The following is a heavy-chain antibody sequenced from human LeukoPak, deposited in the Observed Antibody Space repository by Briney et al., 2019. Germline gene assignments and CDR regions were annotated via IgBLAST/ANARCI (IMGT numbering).Heavy chain of an antibody. D-gene: IGHD3-16*01. CDR3: ARHGPPRAGWGRKYYYMDV. CDR2: INHSGST. V-gene: IGHV4-34*01. J-gene: IGHJ6*03. Sequence: SETLSLTCAVYGGSFSGYYWSWIRQPPGKGLEWIGEINHSGSTNYNPSLKSRVTISVDTSKNQFSLKLSSVTAADTAVYYCARHGPPRAGWGRKYYYMDVWGKGTTVTISS. CDR1: GGSFSGYY.